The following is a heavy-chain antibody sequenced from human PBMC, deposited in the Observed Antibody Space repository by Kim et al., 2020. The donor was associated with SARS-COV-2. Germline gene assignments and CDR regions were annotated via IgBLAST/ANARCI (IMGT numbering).Heavy chain of an antibody. V-gene: IGHV1-18*01. Sequence: ASVKVSCKASGYTFTSYGISWVRQAPGQGLEWMGWISAYNGNTNYAQKLQGRVTMTTDTSTSTAYMELRSLRSDDTAVYYCARCDYVRTSAHTYMAISGMWVDYWGQGTLVTVSS. CDR1: GYTFTSYG. CDR2: ISAYNGNT. CDR3: ARCDYVRTSAHTYMAISGMWVDY. D-gene: IGHD4-17*01. J-gene: IGHJ4*02.